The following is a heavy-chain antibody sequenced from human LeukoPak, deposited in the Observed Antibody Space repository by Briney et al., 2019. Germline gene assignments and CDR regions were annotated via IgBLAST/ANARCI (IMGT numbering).Heavy chain of an antibody. Sequence: GGSLRLSCTASGIAFNNFAMNWVRQTPGKGLEWVSAISGSGGTTYYADSVKGRFTISRDNSKNTMILQMNSLRAEETAVYYCAKPNSGSYPTAYDCWGQGTLVTVSS. D-gene: IGHD3-16*02. J-gene: IGHJ4*02. V-gene: IGHV3-23*01. CDR1: GIAFNNFA. CDR3: AKPNSGSYPTAYDC. CDR2: ISGSGGTT.